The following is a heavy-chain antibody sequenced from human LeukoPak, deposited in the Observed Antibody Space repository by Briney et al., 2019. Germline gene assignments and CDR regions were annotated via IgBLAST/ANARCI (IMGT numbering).Heavy chain of an antibody. V-gene: IGHV3-23*01. CDR3: AKDAPAGYSSSWYFTGMDV. CDR2: ISGIGGST. CDR1: GFTFSSYA. Sequence: GGSLRLSCAASGFTFSSYAMSRVRQAPGKGLEWVSAISGIGGSTYYADSVKGRFTISRDNSKNTLYLQMNSLRAEDKAVYYCAKDAPAGYSSSWYFTGMDVWGQGTTVTVSS. D-gene: IGHD6-13*01. J-gene: IGHJ6*02.